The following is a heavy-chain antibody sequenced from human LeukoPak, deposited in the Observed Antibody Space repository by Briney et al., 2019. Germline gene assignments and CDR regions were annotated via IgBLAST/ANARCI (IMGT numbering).Heavy chain of an antibody. J-gene: IGHJ4*02. CDR3: ARYYYDSSGCVLFDY. CDR2: IYTSGST. CDR1: GGSISSGSYY. Sequence: PSQTLSLTCTVSGGSISSGSYYWSWIRPPAGKGLEWIGRIYTSGSTNYNPSLKSRVTISVDTSKNQFSLNLSSVTAADTAVYYCARYYYDSSGCVLFDYWGQGTLVTVSS. V-gene: IGHV4-61*02. D-gene: IGHD3-22*01.